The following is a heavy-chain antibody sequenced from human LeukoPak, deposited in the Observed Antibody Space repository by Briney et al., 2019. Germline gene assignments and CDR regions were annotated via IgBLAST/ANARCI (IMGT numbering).Heavy chain of an antibody. J-gene: IGHJ4*02. CDR3: AKCYGDYIRYFDY. CDR2: ISASGDST. V-gene: IGHV3-23*01. CDR1: GFTFSSYA. Sequence: PGGSLRLSCVASGFTFSSYAMSWVRQAPGKGLEWVSAISASGDSTYYADSVKGRFTISRDNSKNTVYLQMNSLRAEDTAMYYCAKCYGDYIRYFDYWGQGTLVTVSS. D-gene: IGHD4-17*01.